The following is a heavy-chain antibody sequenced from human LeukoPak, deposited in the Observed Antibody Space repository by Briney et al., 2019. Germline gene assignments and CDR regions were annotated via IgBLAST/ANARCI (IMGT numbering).Heavy chain of an antibody. V-gene: IGHV4-39*01. Sequence: ASEILSLTRTVSGGSISSSIYYWGWIRQPPGKGLEWIGSIYYSGSTYYNPSLKSRVTISVDMSKNQFSLRLSSVTAADTAVYYCAVRDYGDYYFDYWGQGTLVTVSS. J-gene: IGHJ4*02. CDR3: AVRDYGDYYFDY. CDR1: GGSISSSIYY. CDR2: IYYSGST. D-gene: IGHD4-17*01.